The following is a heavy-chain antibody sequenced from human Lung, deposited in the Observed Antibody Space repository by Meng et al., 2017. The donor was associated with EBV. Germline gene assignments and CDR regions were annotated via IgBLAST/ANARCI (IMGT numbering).Heavy chain of an antibody. CDR2: IYHSGST. J-gene: IGHJ4*02. V-gene: IGHV4-4*02. D-gene: IGHD2-21*02. CDR3: ARVGAYCGGDCYHPR. CDR1: GGSLSSRNW. Sequence: QGPLRGLGPGLGKPSAPRSLTCAVFGGSLSSRNWGSWVRQPPGKGLEWIGEIYHSGSTNYNPSLKSRVTISVDESKNQFSLRLSSVTAADTAVYYCARVGAYCGGDCYHPRWGQGTLVTVFS.